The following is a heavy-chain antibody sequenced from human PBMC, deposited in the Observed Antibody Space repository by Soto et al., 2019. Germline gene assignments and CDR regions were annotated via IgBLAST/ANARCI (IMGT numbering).Heavy chain of an antibody. D-gene: IGHD3-22*01. CDR2: IIPIFGTA. CDR1: GGTFSSYA. Sequence: QVQLVQSGAEVKKPGSSVKVSCKASGGTFSSYAISWVRQAPGQGLEWMGGIIPIFGTANYEQKFQGRVTITGDESTSTAYMELSSLRSEDTAVYYCASHNYYDSSGYYSRPVYFDYWGQGTLVTVSS. V-gene: IGHV1-69*01. J-gene: IGHJ4*02. CDR3: ASHNYYDSSGYYSRPVYFDY.